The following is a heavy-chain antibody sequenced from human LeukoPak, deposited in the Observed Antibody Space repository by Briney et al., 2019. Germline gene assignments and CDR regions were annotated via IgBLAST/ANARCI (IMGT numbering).Heavy chain of an antibody. CDR2: ISGSGGST. Sequence: GGSLRLSCAASGFTFSSYAMSWVRQAPGKGLEWVSAISGSGGSTYYADSVKGRFTISRDNSKNTLYLQMNSLRAEDTAVYYCAKDFDSSSWYDPFDYWGQGTLVTVSS. CDR3: AKDFDSSSWYDPFDY. D-gene: IGHD6-13*01. CDR1: GFTFSSYA. V-gene: IGHV3-23*01. J-gene: IGHJ4*02.